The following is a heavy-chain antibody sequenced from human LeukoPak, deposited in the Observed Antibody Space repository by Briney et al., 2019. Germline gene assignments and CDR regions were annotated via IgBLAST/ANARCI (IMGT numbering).Heavy chain of an antibody. CDR2: IDWDDDK. V-gene: IGHV2-70*11. J-gene: IGHJ4*02. Sequence: SGPALVKPTQTLTLTCTFSGFSLSTSGMCVSWIRQPPGKALEWPARIDWDDDKYYSTSLKTRLTISKDTSKNQVILTMTDMDPVDTATYYCARISSGSYSGNDYWGQGTLVTVSS. D-gene: IGHD1-26*01. CDR1: GFSLSTSGMC. CDR3: ARISSGSYSGNDY.